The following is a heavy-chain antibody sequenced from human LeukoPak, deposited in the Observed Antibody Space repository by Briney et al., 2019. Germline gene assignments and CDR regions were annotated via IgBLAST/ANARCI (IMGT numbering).Heavy chain of an antibody. D-gene: IGHD3-22*01. Sequence: KAGGSLRLSCAASGFTFSSYSMNWVRQAPGKGLEWVSSISSSSSYIYYADSVKGRFTISRDNAKNSLYLQMNSLRAEDTAVYYCARGSDSSGYYPDYWGQGTLVTVSS. CDR1: GFTFSSYS. J-gene: IGHJ4*02. V-gene: IGHV3-21*01. CDR2: ISSSSSYI. CDR3: ARGSDSSGYYPDY.